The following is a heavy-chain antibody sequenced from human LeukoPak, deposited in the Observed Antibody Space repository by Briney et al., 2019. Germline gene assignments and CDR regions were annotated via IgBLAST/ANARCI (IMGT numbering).Heavy chain of an antibody. Sequence: SETLSLTCTVSGGSISSSSYYWSWIRQPPGKGLEWIGYIYYSGSTYYNPSLKSRVTISVDTSKNQFSLKLSSVTASDTAVYYCARENYGGVADFWGQGTLVTVSS. CDR2: IYYSGST. CDR3: ARENYGGVADF. V-gene: IGHV4-30-4*02. J-gene: IGHJ4*02. CDR1: GGSISSSSYY. D-gene: IGHD4-23*01.